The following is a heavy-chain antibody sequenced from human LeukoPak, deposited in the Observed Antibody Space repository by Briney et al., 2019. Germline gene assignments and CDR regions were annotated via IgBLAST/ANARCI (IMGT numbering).Heavy chain of an antibody. CDR1: GYTFTSYA. CDR3: ARVFDYYDSSGYSYYFDY. J-gene: IGHJ4*02. V-gene: IGHV1-3*01. Sequence: ASVKVSCKASGYTFTSYAMHWVRQAPGQRLEWVGWINAGYGNTKYSQKFQGRVTITRDTSASTAYMELSSLRSEDTAVYYCARVFDYYDSSGYSYYFDYWGQGTLVTVSS. D-gene: IGHD3-22*01. CDR2: INAGYGNT.